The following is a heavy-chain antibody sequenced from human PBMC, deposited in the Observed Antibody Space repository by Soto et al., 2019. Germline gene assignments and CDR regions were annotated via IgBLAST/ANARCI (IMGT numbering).Heavy chain of an antibody. CDR2: ISYDGSNK. CDR3: AKEGLAAAGTHGEYFQH. Sequence: QVQLVESGGGVVQPGRSLRLSCAASGFTFSSYGMHWVRQAPGKGLEWVAVISYDGSNKYYADSVKCRFTISRDNSKNTMYLQMNSLRAEDTAVYYCAKEGLAAAGTHGEYFQHGGQGTLVTVSS. V-gene: IGHV3-30*18. D-gene: IGHD6-13*01. J-gene: IGHJ1*01. CDR1: GFTFSSYG.